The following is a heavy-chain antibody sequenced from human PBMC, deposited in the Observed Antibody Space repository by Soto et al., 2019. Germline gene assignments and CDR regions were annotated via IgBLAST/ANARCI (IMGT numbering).Heavy chain of an antibody. J-gene: IGHJ5*02. CDR2: VIGSGSRT. CDR1: GFTFTSYA. V-gene: IGHV3-23*01. Sequence: SGGSLRLSCAASGFTFTSYAMTWVRQAPGKGLEWVSVVIGSGSRTYYADSVKDRFTISRDNFKNTLYLQMNSLRADDTAVYYCARDRGVARGWFDPWGQGTLVTV. D-gene: IGHD5-12*01. CDR3: ARDRGVARGWFDP.